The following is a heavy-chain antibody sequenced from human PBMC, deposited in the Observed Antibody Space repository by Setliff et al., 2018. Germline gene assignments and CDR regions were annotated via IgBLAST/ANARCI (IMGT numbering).Heavy chain of an antibody. D-gene: IGHD6-19*01. CDR2: IGHTGSI. J-gene: IGHJ3*02. CDR3: ARGSSGWYSGAFDI. Sequence: SETLSLTCTVSGYSISSGYIWGWIRQPPGKGLEWVGNIGHTGSINYNPSLKSRVTISVDTSKNQFSLKLSSVTAADTAVYYCARGSSGWYSGAFDIWGQGTMVTVSS. V-gene: IGHV4-38-2*02. CDR1: GYSISSGYI.